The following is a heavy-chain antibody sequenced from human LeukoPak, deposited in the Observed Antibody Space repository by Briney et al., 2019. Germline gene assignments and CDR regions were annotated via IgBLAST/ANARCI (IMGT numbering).Heavy chain of an antibody. J-gene: IGHJ4*01. CDR3: ARGRPYSXXFDY. CDR2: IIPIFGTA. CDR1: GGTFSSYA. D-gene: IGHD5-18*01. V-gene: IGHV1-69*06. Sequence: SVKVSCTASGGTFSSYAISWVRQAPGQGLEWMGGIIPIFGTANYAQKFQGRVTITADKSTSTAYMELSSLRSEDTAVYYCARGRPYSXXFDYWXXXXLVTVS.